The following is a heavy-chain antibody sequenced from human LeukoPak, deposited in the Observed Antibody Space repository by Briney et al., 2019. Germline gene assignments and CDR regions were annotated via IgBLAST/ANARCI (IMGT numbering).Heavy chain of an antibody. D-gene: IGHD3-22*01. CDR2: ISCNGGST. J-gene: IGHJ4*02. CDR3: AKANYYDSSGYTDY. V-gene: IGHV3-23*01. CDR1: GFTFSNYA. Sequence: GGSLRLSCAASGFTFSNYAMNWVRQAPGKGLEWVSGISCNGGSTYYADSVKGRFTISRDNSKNTLYLQMNSLRAEDTAVHYCAKANYYDSSGYTDYWGQGTLVTVSS.